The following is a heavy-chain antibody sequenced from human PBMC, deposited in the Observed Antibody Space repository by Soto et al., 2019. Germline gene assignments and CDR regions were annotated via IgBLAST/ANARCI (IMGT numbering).Heavy chain of an antibody. D-gene: IGHD4-17*01. CDR1: GYTFTNYG. J-gene: IGHJ6*03. CDR3: ARTTVTASYYYMDV. CDR2: ISTYNGNT. Sequence: QVQLVQSGAEVKQPGASVKVSCKASGYTFTNYGFTWVRQAPGQGLEWMGWISTYNGNTKYAQKVKRRLTMTTDTSTSTANMELTSLRSDDTSVYYCARTTVTASYYYMDVWGKGTTVTVSS. V-gene: IGHV1-18*01.